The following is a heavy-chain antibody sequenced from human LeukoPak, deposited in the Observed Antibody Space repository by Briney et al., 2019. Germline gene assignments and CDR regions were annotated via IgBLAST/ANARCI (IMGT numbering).Heavy chain of an antibody. CDR3: ASRNDILTGYVFDF. V-gene: IGHV4-4*09. J-gene: IGHJ4*02. Sequence: SETLSLTCTVSGDSMTYDYWSWIRQTPGMGLEWIGYIYTSGSTNYNPSLKGRVTISVDTSKNQFSLRLRSVTAADTAVYYCASRNDILTGYVFDFWGQGTLVTVSS. CDR1: GDSMTYDY. D-gene: IGHD3-9*01. CDR2: IYTSGST.